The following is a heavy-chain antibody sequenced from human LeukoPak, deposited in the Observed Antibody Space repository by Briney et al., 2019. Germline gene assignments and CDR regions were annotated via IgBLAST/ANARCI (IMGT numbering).Heavy chain of an antibody. V-gene: IGHV4-59*12. J-gene: IGHJ5*02. CDR1: GGSISSYY. CDR2: IYHSGST. Sequence: SETLSLTCTVSGGSISSYYWSWIRQPPGKGLEWIGYIYHSGSTYYNPSLKSRVTISVDRSKNQFSLKLSSVTAADMAVYYCARGARMVRGENPWFDPWGQGTLVTVSS. D-gene: IGHD3-10*01. CDR3: ARGARMVRGENPWFDP.